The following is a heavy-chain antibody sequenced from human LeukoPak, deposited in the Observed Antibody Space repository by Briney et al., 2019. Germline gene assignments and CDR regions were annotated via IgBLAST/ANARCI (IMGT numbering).Heavy chain of an antibody. J-gene: IGHJ4*02. CDR1: GSSFTSYW. CDR2: IYPGDSDT. D-gene: IGHD6-6*01. Sequence: GESLKISCKGSGSSFTSYWIGGGLQMPGKGLERMGIIYPGDSDTRYSPSFLGQVTISADKSISTACRQWRSLKASGTAMYYCARSDYSSSSPIEYWGEGTLVTVSS. CDR3: ARSDYSSSSPIEY. V-gene: IGHV5-51*01.